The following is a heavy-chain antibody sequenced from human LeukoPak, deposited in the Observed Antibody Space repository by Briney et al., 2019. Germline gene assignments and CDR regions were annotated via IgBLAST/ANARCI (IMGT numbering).Heavy chain of an antibody. D-gene: IGHD3-22*01. Sequence: ASVKVSCKVSGDTLTELSMHWVRQAPGKGLEWMGGFDPEDGETIYAQKSQGRVTMTEDTSTDTAYMELSSLRSEDTAVYYCATPIYDSSGPYGFDYWGQGTLVTVSS. CDR2: FDPEDGET. CDR3: ATPIYDSSGPYGFDY. V-gene: IGHV1-24*01. CDR1: GDTLTELS. J-gene: IGHJ4*02.